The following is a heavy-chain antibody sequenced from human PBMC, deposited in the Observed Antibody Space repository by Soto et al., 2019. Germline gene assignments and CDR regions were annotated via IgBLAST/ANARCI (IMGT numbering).Heavy chain of an antibody. V-gene: IGHV1-2*04. CDR3: ARGGDLYCSGGSCYSWFDP. CDR1: GYTFTGYY. CDR2: INPNSGGT. Sequence: QVQLVQSGAEVKKPGASVKVSRKASGYTFTGYYMHWVRQAPGQGLEWMGWINPNSGGTNYAQKFQGWVTMTRDTSISTAYMELSRLRSDDTAVYYCARGGDLYCSGGSCYSWFDPWGQGTLVTVSS. J-gene: IGHJ5*02. D-gene: IGHD2-15*01.